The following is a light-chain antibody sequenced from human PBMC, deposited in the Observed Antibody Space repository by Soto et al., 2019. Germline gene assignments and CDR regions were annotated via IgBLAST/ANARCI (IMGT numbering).Light chain of an antibody. CDR1: RRIDNS. Sequence: EVVLTQSPAILSLSLGERATLSCRASRRIDNSLAWYQHRPGQAPRLLIYYASDRATGIPARFSGSGSGTDFSLTISSLAAEDYAVYYCQQRRYSVTFGGGTKVEIK. CDR3: QQRRYSVT. J-gene: IGKJ4*01. V-gene: IGKV3-11*01. CDR2: YAS.